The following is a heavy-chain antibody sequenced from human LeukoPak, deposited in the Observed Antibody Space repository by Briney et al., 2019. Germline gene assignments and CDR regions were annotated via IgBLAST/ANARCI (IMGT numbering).Heavy chain of an antibody. CDR2: IYYSGST. CDR1: GGSISSYY. V-gene: IGHV4-59*01. Sequence: SETLSLTCTVSGGSISSYYWTWIRQPPGKGLEWIGYIYYSGSTNYNPSLKSRVTISVDTSQNQFSLQLSSVTAADTAVYYCARVGYYYDASGIHYFDYWGQGTLVTVSS. D-gene: IGHD3-22*01. CDR3: ARVGYYYDASGIHYFDY. J-gene: IGHJ4*02.